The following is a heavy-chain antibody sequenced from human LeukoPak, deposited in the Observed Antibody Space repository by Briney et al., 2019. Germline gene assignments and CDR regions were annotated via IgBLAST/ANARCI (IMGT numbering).Heavy chain of an antibody. V-gene: IGHV4-4*09. Sequence: PSETLSLTCSVSGDSISSYYWSWIRQPPGKGLEWIGFIYTSGTTTYNPSLESRVTMSVDMSNNQISLKLTSVTAADTAVYYCARRINYRGFYFDSWGQGALATVSS. CDR2: IYTSGTT. CDR3: ARRINYRGFYFDS. J-gene: IGHJ4*02. CDR1: GDSISSYY. D-gene: IGHD5-24*01.